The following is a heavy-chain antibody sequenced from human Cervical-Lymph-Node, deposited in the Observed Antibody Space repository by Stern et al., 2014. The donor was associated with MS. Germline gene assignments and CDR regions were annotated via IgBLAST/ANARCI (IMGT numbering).Heavy chain of an antibody. Sequence: QDQLVQSGAEVKKPGASVKVSCKLSGNTLTELSVHWVRQAPGRGLEWMGGFDPEEAETVYSQKFQGRVTMTEDTSTDTAYMELSSLTSEDTAMYYCATVGDIGGYPSLRNWFDPWGQGTRVTVSS. D-gene: IGHD3-22*01. J-gene: IGHJ5*02. V-gene: IGHV1-24*01. CDR1: GNTLTELS. CDR2: FDPEEAET. CDR3: ATVGDIGGYPSLRNWFDP.